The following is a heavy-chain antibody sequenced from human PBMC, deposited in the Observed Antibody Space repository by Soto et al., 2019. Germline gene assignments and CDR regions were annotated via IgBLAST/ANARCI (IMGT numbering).Heavy chain of an antibody. V-gene: IGHV4-4*07. CDR1: GGSMSDYY. J-gene: IGHJ5*02. CDR3: ARFGGIAAAWFDP. CDR2: IYSSGST. Sequence: SETLSLTCTVSGGSMSDYYWSWVRQPAGKGLEWIGRIYSSGSTNYSPSLKSRVTISVDKSKNQFSLKLSSVTAADTAVYYCARFGGIAAAWFDPWGQGTLVTVSS. D-gene: IGHD6-13*01.